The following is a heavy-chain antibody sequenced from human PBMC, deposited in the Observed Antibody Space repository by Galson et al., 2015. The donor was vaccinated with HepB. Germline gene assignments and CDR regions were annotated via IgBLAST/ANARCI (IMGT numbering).Heavy chain of an antibody. CDR1: GFSLSTSGMR. CDR3: ARIRGYNWAFES. V-gene: IGHV2-70*04. Sequence: PALVKPTQTLTLTCTFSGFSLSTSGMRVSWIRQPPGKALEWLARIDWADDKFYSTSLKTRLTISKDTSKNQVVLTMTNMDPVDTATYYCARIRGYNWAFESWSQGTMVTVSS. CDR2: IDWADDK. J-gene: IGHJ3*02. D-gene: IGHD1-20*01.